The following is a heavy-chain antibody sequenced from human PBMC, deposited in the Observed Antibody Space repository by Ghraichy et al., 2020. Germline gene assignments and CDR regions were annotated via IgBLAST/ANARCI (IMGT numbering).Heavy chain of an antibody. CDR1: GFTFSSYA. Sequence: LTCAASGFTFSSYAMSWVRQAPGKGLEWVSAISGSGGSTYYADSVKGRFTISRDNSKNTLYLQMNSLRAEDTAVYYCAKDIAVAGYYFDYWGQGTLVTVSS. D-gene: IGHD6-19*01. V-gene: IGHV3-23*01. J-gene: IGHJ4*02. CDR2: ISGSGGST. CDR3: AKDIAVAGYYFDY.